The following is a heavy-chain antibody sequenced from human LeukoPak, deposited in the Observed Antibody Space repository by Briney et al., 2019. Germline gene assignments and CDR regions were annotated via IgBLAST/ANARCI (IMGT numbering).Heavy chain of an antibody. CDR3: ARDAVWFGEPLGYWYFDL. Sequence: PSETLSLTFAVSGGSISSGGYSWSWIRRPPGKGLEWIGYIYHSGSTYYNPSLKSRVTISVDRSKNQFSLKLSSVTAADTAVYYCARDAVWFGEPLGYWYFDLWGRGTLVTVSS. J-gene: IGHJ2*01. CDR2: IYHSGST. D-gene: IGHD3-10*01. V-gene: IGHV4-30-2*01. CDR1: GGSISSGGYS.